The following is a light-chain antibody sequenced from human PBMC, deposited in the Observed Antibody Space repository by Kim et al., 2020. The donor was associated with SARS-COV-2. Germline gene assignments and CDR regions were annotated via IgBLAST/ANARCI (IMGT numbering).Light chain of an antibody. CDR2: DVS. CDR1: SSDVGGYNS. J-gene: IGLJ3*02. V-gene: IGLV2-8*01. CDR3: SSYAGSNNWV. Sequence: QSALTQPPSASGSPGQSVTISCTGTSSDVGGYNSVSWYQHHPGKAPKLMIYDVSKRPSGVPDRFSGSKSGNTASLTVSGLQAEDEADYYCSSYAGSNNWVFGGWTQLTVL.